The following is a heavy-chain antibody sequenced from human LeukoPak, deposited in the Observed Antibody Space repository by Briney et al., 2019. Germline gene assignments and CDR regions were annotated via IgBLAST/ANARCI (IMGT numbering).Heavy chain of an antibody. CDR2: FSGSGGST. CDR1: GFTFSSYA. D-gene: IGHD3-3*01. J-gene: IGHJ4*02. V-gene: IGHV3-23*01. Sequence: GGSLRLSCAASGFTFSSYAMSWVRQPPGKGLEWVSGFSGSGGSTYYADSVQGRFTISRDNSKNTLYLQMNSLRAEDTAVYYCAKPRSAESPFDYWGQGTLVTVSS. CDR3: AKPRSAESPFDY.